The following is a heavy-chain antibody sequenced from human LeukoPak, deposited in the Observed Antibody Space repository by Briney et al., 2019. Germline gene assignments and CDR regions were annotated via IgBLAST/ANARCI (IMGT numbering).Heavy chain of an antibody. D-gene: IGHD6-19*01. CDR1: GFTSSSYA. CDR3: AKFGALAVASYFDY. V-gene: IGHV3-23*01. J-gene: IGHJ4*02. Sequence: GGSLRLSCAASGFTSSSYAMSWVRQAPGKGLEWVSAISGSGGSTYYADSVKGRFTISRDNSKNTLYLQMNSLRAEDTAVYYCAKFGALAVASYFDYWGQGTLVTVSS. CDR2: ISGSGGST.